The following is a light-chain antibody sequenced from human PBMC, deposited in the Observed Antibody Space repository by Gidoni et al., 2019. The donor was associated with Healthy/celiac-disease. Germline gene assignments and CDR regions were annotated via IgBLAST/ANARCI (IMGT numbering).Light chain of an antibody. CDR2: KAS. Sequence: IQLTQSPSTLSASVGDRVTITCRASQSISSWLAWYQQKPGKAPKLLSYKASRLESGVPSRCSGSGCGTEVTLTISSLQPDEFATYDCQQYNSYSTCXXXTKVKIK. J-gene: IGKJ1*01. CDR1: QSISSW. V-gene: IGKV1-5*03. CDR3: QQYNSYST.